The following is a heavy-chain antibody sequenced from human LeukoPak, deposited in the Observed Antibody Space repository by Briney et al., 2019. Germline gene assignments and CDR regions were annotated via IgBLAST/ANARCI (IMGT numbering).Heavy chain of an antibody. CDR2: IIPILGIA. CDR1: GGTFSSYA. Sequence: GASVKVSCKASGGTFSSYAISWVRQAPGQGLEWMGRIIPILGIANYAQKFQGRVTITADKSTSTAYVELSSLRSEDTAVYYCARAPKYYYDSSGYWNAFDIWGQGTMVTVSS. CDR3: ARAPKYYYDSSGYWNAFDI. J-gene: IGHJ3*02. D-gene: IGHD3-22*01. V-gene: IGHV1-69*04.